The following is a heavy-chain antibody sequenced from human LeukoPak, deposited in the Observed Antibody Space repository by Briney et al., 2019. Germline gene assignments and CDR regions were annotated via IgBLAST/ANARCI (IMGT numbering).Heavy chain of an antibody. CDR2: IYYSGST. CDR1: GGSISSYY. Sequence: SETLSLTCTVSGGSISSYYWSWIRQPPGKGLEWIGYIYYSGSTNYNPSLKSRVTISVDTSKNQFSLKLSSVTAADTAVYFCSKWGVVIRLILVGFHKEAYYFDSWGQGALVTVSS. D-gene: IGHD2-21*01. J-gene: IGHJ4*02. CDR3: SKWGVVIRLILVGFHKEAYYFDS. V-gene: IGHV4-59*08.